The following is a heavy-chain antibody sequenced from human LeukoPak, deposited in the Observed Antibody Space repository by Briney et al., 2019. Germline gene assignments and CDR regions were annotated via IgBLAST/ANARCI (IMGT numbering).Heavy chain of an antibody. Sequence: GGSLRLSCAASGFTFSSYGMHWVRQAPGKGLEWVAVISYDGSNKYYADSVKGRFTISRDNSKNTLYLQMNSLRAEDTAVYYCAKAAIYDSSGYYLDYWGQGTLVTVSS. D-gene: IGHD3-22*01. CDR1: GFTFSSYG. J-gene: IGHJ4*02. V-gene: IGHV3-30*18. CDR2: ISYDGSNK. CDR3: AKAAIYDSSGYYLDY.